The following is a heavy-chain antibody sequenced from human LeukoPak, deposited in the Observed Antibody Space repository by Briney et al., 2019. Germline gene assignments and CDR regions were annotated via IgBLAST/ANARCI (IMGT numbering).Heavy chain of an antibody. CDR1: GFTFSSYG. J-gene: IGHJ4*02. V-gene: IGHV3-30*02. D-gene: IGHD3-22*01. Sequence: GGSLRLSCAASGFTFSSYGMHWVRQAPGKGLEWVAFIRYDGSNKYYADSVKGRFTISRDNSKNTLYLQMNSLRAEDTAVYYCAKDKGGDEYYYDSSGYYSVGGLDYWGQGTLVTVSS. CDR2: IRYDGSNK. CDR3: AKDKGGDEYYYDSSGYYSVGGLDY.